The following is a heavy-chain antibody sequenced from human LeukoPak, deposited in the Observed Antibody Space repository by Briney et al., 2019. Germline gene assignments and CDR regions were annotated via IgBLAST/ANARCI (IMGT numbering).Heavy chain of an antibody. CDR1: GFTFSTYA. CDR2: ITGPGGST. V-gene: IGHV3-23*01. Sequence: GGSLRLSCAASGFTFSTYAMSWVRRTPGKGLEWVSAITGPGGSTYYADSVKGRVTISRDNSKNTLHLQMNSLRAEDTAVYYCAKDPPILRWSFDYWGQGTLVTVSS. J-gene: IGHJ4*02. D-gene: IGHD4-23*01. CDR3: AKDPPILRWSFDY.